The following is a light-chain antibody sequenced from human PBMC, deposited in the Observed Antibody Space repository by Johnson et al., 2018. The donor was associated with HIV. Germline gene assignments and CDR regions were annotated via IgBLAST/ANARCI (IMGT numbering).Light chain of an antibody. V-gene: IGLV1-51*02. J-gene: IGLJ1*01. CDR3: GTWDSSLSAYV. CDR1: SSNIGNNY. Sequence: QSVLTQPPSVSAAPGQKVTISCSGSSSNIGNNYVSWYQQLPGTAPKVLIYENNKRPSGIPDRFSGSKSGTSATLGITGLQTGDEADYYCGTWDSSLSAYVFGTWTKVTVL. CDR2: ENN.